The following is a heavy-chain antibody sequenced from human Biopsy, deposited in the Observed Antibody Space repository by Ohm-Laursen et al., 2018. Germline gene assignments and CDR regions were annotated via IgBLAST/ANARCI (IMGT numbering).Heavy chain of an antibody. V-gene: IGHV3-15*01. CDR3: TTYQY. CDR2: IKSKTDGGTI. J-gene: IGHJ4*02. Sequence: SLRLSCAASGLTFTTAFMSWVRQAPGKGREWVGRIKSKTDGGTIDYAASVKGRIIISRDDSKKTVYLQMNNLKTEDTGVYYCTTYQYWGQGTLVTVSS. CDR1: GLTFTTAF. D-gene: IGHD3-16*02.